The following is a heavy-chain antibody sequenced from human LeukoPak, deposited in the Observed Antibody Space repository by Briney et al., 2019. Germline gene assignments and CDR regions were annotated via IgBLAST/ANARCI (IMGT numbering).Heavy chain of an antibody. Sequence: SETLSLTCAVYGGSFSGYYWSWLRQPPGKGLEWIGRIYTSGSTNYNPSLKSRVTISVDTSKNQFSLKLSSVTAADTAVYYCARDTMVRGVIFSRYYYYMDVWGKGTTVTISS. J-gene: IGHJ6*03. CDR3: ARDTMVRGVIFSRYYYYMDV. CDR2: IYTSGST. CDR1: GGSFSGYY. V-gene: IGHV4-4*08. D-gene: IGHD3-10*01.